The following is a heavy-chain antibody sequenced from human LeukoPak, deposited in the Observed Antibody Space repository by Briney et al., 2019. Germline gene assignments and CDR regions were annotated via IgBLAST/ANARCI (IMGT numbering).Heavy chain of an antibody. CDR1: GFTFSAYP. V-gene: IGHV3-64D*09. J-gene: IGHJ4*02. D-gene: IGHD3-22*01. CDR3: VRESAYYDY. Sequence: GGSLRLSCSASGFTFSAYPMHWVRQAPGKGLEYVSAISSNGASTYYAGSLKGRFTISRDNSKNTLYLQMSSLRPEDTAPYYCVRESAYYDYWGQGTLVTVSS. CDR2: ISSNGAST.